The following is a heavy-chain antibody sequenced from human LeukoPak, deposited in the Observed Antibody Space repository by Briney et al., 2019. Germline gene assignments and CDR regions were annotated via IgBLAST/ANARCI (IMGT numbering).Heavy chain of an antibody. Sequence: SETLSLTCAVYGGSFSGYYWSWIRQPPGKGLEWIGEINHSGGTNYNPSLKSRVTISVDTSKNQFSLKLSSVTAADTAVYYCARVRGYGSGSYQHDYWGQGTLVTVSS. CDR3: ARVRGYGSGSYQHDY. CDR2: INHSGGT. V-gene: IGHV4-34*01. D-gene: IGHD3-10*01. CDR1: GGSFSGYY. J-gene: IGHJ4*02.